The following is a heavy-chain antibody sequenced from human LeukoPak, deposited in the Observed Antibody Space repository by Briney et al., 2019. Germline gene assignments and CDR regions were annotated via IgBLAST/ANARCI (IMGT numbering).Heavy chain of an antibody. D-gene: IGHD6-19*01. CDR2: IYSSGSA. J-gene: IGHJ5*02. Sequence: SETLFLTCTVSGGSISDHYWSWIRQPSGKGLEWLGRIYSSGSANYSPSLKSRVSMSVDTSNNYFSLNLTSVTAADTALYFCARDVRYASGWSTPESWGQGILVTVSS. V-gene: IGHV4-4*07. CDR1: GGSISDHY. CDR3: ARDVRYASGWSTPES.